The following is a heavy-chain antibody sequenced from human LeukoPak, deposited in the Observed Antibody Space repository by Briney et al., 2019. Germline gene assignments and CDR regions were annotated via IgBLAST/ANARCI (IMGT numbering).Heavy chain of an antibody. Sequence: GGSLRLSCAASGFTFSNYVMHWVRQAPGKGLEWVAVKAHDGSKTYYADSVKGRFTISRDNSKNTLYLQMNSLRPEDTAVYYCAKDGADLRYWYFDLWGRGTLVTVSS. CDR1: GFTFSNYV. V-gene: IGHV3-30*18. CDR2: KAHDGSKT. D-gene: IGHD3-16*01. CDR3: AKDGADLRYWYFDL. J-gene: IGHJ2*01.